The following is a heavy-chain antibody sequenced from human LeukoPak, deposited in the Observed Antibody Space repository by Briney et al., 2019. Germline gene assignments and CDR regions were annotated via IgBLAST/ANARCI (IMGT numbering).Heavy chain of an antibody. Sequence: PGGSLRLSCATFGFTFSSYAMSWVRQAPGKGLEWVSTFSDSGGSTYYADSVKDRFTISRDNSKNTLYLQMNSLRAEDTAVYYCAKGRSGYDYWGQGTLVTVSS. J-gene: IGHJ4*02. CDR1: GFTFSSYA. CDR3: AKGRSGYDY. V-gene: IGHV3-23*01. CDR2: FSDSGGST. D-gene: IGHD3-22*01.